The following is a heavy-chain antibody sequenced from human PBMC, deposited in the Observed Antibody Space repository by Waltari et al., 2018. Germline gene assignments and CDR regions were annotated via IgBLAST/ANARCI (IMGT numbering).Heavy chain of an antibody. J-gene: IGHJ4*02. CDR2: INHSGST. CDR3: ARGKKYSSPYYFDY. V-gene: IGHV4-34*01. Sequence: QVQLQQWGAGLLKPSETLSLTCAVYGGSFSGYYWSWIRQPPGKGLEWIGEINHSGSTNYNPSFKSRVTISVDTSKNQFSLKLSSVTAADTAVYYCARGKKYSSPYYFDYWGQGTLVTVSS. CDR1: GGSFSGYY. D-gene: IGHD6-6*01.